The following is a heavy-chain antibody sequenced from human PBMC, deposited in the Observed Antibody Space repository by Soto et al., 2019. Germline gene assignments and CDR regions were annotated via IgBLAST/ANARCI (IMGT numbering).Heavy chain of an antibody. CDR1: GYTFTSYA. CDR3: ARDGAGYGDYVGSYYYYYGMDV. V-gene: IGHV1-3*01. D-gene: IGHD4-17*01. CDR2: INAGNGNT. Sequence: GASVKVSCKASGYTFTSYAMHWVRQAPGQRLEWMGWINAGNGNTKYSQKFQGRVTITRDTSASTAYMELSSLRSEDTAVYYCARDGAGYGDYVGSYYYYYGMDVWGQGTTVTVSS. J-gene: IGHJ6*02.